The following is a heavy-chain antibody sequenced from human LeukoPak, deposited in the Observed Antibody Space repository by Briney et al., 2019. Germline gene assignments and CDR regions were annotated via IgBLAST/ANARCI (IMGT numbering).Heavy chain of an antibody. J-gene: IGHJ3*02. CDR2: INPSGGST. V-gene: IGHV1-46*01. Sequence: ASVKVSCKASGGTFSSYAISWVRQAPGQGLEWMGIINPSGGSTSYAQKFQGRVTMTRDMSTSTVYMELSSLRSEDTAVYYCARVGGSDAGYDSSGYDAFDIWGQGTMVTVSS. D-gene: IGHD3-22*01. CDR1: GGTFSSYA. CDR3: ARVGGSDAGYDSSGYDAFDI.